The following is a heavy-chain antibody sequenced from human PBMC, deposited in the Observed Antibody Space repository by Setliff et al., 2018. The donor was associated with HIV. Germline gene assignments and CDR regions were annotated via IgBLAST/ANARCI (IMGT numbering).Heavy chain of an antibody. D-gene: IGHD3-10*01. Sequence: SVKVSCKASGGTFRSHSISWVRQAPGHGLEWMGGVIPILGMTKYAQNFQGRVTITADESTTTAHMELSSLRSDDTAVYYCARAGSYFDSSPFDHWGQGTLVTVSS. CDR3: ARAGSYFDSSPFDH. CDR2: VIPILGMT. V-gene: IGHV1-69*13. J-gene: IGHJ4*02. CDR1: GGTFRSHS.